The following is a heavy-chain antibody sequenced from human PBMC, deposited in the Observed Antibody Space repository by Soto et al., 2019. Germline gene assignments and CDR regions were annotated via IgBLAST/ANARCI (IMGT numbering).Heavy chain of an antibody. CDR3: TTDGSFGGVVVAFHL. Sequence: EVQMVESGGGLVKPGGSLRLSCAVSGFSFRDAWMNWVRQAPGKGLEWVGRIKSRAAGGAIDYAAPVKGRFTISRDDSEDTLYLQINSLKTADTAMYYCTTDGSFGGVVVAFHLWGQGKMLSVSS. CDR2: IKSRAAGGAI. J-gene: IGHJ3*01. V-gene: IGHV3-15*07. CDR1: GFSFRDAW. D-gene: IGHD3-10*01.